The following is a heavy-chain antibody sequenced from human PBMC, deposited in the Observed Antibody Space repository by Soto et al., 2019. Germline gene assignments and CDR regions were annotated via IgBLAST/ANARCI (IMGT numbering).Heavy chain of an antibody. J-gene: IGHJ6*02. V-gene: IGHV4-61*01. CDR3: ARGVGFGYSYYHMDL. D-gene: IGHD3-10*01. CDR1: GGSVNNISDY. Sequence: QVQLQESGPGLVKPSETLSLTCTVSGGSVNNISDYWSWVRQPPGKGLEWIGYIYYSGSADYNHSLGSRVTISLDTSKNQFSLKLSSVTTADTAVYYCARGVGFGYSYYHMDLWGQGTTVTVSS. CDR2: IYYSGSA.